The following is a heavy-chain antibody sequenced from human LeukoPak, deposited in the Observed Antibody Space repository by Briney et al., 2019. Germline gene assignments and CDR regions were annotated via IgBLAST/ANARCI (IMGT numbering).Heavy chain of an antibody. CDR2: ISPVDSDT. V-gene: IGHV5-51*01. Sequence: GESLKISCKASGYRFTSYWIGWVRQMPGKGLEWMGIISPVDSDTRYSPSFQGQVTISADKSITTAYLQWNSLKASDTAVYYCARLDVLYYFDYWGQGTLVTVSS. J-gene: IGHJ4*02. D-gene: IGHD2-2*03. CDR3: ARLDVLYYFDY. CDR1: GYRFTSYW.